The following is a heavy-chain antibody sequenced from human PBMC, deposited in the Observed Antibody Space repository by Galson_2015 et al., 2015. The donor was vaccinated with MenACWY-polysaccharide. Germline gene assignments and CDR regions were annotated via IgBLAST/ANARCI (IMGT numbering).Heavy chain of an antibody. D-gene: IGHD4-17*01. Sequence: SLRLSCAASGSSFNDYYMNWIRQAPGKGLEWVSCISSSGYITNYADSVKGRFTISTDNAKNSLCLQMNSLRAEDTAVDSCAKMYGDLPVGLNLWGQGTLVTVSS. CDR3: AKMYGDLPVGLNL. V-gene: IGHV3-11*01. J-gene: IGHJ4*02. CDR1: GSSFNDYY. CDR2: ISSSGYIT.